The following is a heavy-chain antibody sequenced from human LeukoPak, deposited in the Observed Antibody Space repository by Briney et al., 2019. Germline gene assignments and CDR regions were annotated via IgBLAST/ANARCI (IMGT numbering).Heavy chain of an antibody. D-gene: IGHD4-17*01. J-gene: IGHJ5*02. V-gene: IGHV4-30-4*01. CDR2: IYYSGST. CDR3: ARDKRLSTVTRVGWFDP. CDR1: GGSISCGDYY. Sequence: PSETLSLTCTVSGGSISCGDYYWSWIRQPPGKGLEWIGYIYYSGSTYYNPSLKSRVTISVDTSKNQFSLKLSSVTAADTAVYYCARDKRLSTVTRVGWFDPWGQGTLVTVSS.